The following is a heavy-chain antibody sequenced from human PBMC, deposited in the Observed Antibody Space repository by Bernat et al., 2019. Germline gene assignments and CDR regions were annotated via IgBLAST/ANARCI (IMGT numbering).Heavy chain of an antibody. V-gene: IGHV3-11*05. CDR2: ISSSSSYT. CDR1: GFTFSDYY. CDR3: ARDSRDIVVVVAATDWYFDL. J-gene: IGHJ2*01. D-gene: IGHD2-15*01. Sequence: QVQLVESGGGLVKPGGSLRLSCAASGFTFSDYYMSWIRQAPGKGLEWVSYISSSSSYTNYADSVKGRFTISRDNAKNSLYLQMNSLRAEDTAVYYCARDSRDIVVVVAATDWYFDLWGRGTLVTVSS.